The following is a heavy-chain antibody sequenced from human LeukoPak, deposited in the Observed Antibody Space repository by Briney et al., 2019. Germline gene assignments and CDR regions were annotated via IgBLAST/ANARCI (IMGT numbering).Heavy chain of an antibody. CDR1: GYTFTSYG. D-gene: IGHD3-10*01. Sequence: ALVKVSCKASGYTFTSYGISWVRQAPGQGLEWMGWISAYNGNTNYAQKLQGRVTMTTDTSTSTAYMELRSLRSDDTAVYYCARDKVDEPYGSSPPDYWGQGTLVTVSS. J-gene: IGHJ4*02. CDR3: ARDKVDEPYGSSPPDY. V-gene: IGHV1-18*01. CDR2: ISAYNGNT.